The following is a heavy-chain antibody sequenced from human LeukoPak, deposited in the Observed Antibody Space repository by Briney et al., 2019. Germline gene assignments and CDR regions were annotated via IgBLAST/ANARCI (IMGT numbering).Heavy chain of an antibody. D-gene: IGHD3-3*01. CDR1: GFTFSSYC. J-gene: IGHJ3*02. Sequence: GGSVRLSCAASGFTFSSYCMSWVRQAPGKGLEWVANIKQDGSEKFYVDSVKGRFTISRDNAKNSLYLKMNSLGDEDTAVYYCARGGSLYYDFWSGYITAFDIWGQGTMVTVSS. CDR3: ARGGSLYYDFWSGYITAFDI. CDR2: IKQDGSEK. V-gene: IGHV3-7*01.